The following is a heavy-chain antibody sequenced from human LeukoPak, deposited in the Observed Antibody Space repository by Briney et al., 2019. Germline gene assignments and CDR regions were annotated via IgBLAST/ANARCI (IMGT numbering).Heavy chain of an antibody. Sequence: GGSLRLSCEASGFTFTTYSMTWVRQAPGKGLEWVSIISSGSSAIFSADALKGRFTISRDDAKNLLYLDMNSLRAEDTAVYYCARGHAAVTRHFDFWGQGTLVTVSS. CDR2: ISSGSSAI. D-gene: IGHD4-17*01. CDR1: GFTFTTYS. J-gene: IGHJ4*02. V-gene: IGHV3-21*01. CDR3: ARGHAAVTRHFDF.